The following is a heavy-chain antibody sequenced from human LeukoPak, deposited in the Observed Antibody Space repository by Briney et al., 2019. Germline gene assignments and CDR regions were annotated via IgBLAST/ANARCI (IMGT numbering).Heavy chain of an antibody. CDR2: SNPSGGST. V-gene: IGHV1-46*01. D-gene: IGHD5-24*01. CDR3: ARDFSRSEMATTPAGFDY. Sequence: ASVKVSCKASGYTYTSYYMHWVRQATGQWLELMGMSNPSGGSTSYAQKFHGRVTMTRDTSTSTVYMELSSLRSEDTAVYYCARDFSRSEMATTPAGFDYWGQGTLVTVSS. J-gene: IGHJ4*02. CDR1: GYTYTSYY.